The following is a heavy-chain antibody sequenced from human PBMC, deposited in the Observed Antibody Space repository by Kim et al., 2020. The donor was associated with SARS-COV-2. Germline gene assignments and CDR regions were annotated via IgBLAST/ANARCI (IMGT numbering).Heavy chain of an antibody. Sequence: ASVKVSCKASGYTFTSYDFNWVRQVPGQGLEWMGWMNPNSGDPGYAQKFQGRITMSRDTSTTTVHMELSSLRSEDTAMYYCAKFQAASYSSSWGAFDIWGQGTMVTVSS. CDR2: MNPNSGDP. V-gene: IGHV1-8*01. CDR3: AKFQAASYSSSWGAFDI. J-gene: IGHJ3*02. CDR1: GYTFTSYD. D-gene: IGHD6-13*01.